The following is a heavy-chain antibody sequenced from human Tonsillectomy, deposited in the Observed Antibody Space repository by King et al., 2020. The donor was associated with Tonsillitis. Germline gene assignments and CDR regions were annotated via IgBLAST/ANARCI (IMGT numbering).Heavy chain of an antibody. CDR3: ATGDVVSRYYFDY. Sequence: QLVQSGAEVKKPGASVKVSCKVSGYTLTELSMHWVRQAPGKGLEWRGGFDSEDGETIYAQQFQGRVTMTQDTSTDRAYMELSSLRSEDTAVYYCATGDVVSRYYFDYWGQGTLVTVSS. V-gene: IGHV1-24*01. CDR2: FDSEDGET. D-gene: IGHD2-2*01. J-gene: IGHJ4*02. CDR1: GYTLTELS.